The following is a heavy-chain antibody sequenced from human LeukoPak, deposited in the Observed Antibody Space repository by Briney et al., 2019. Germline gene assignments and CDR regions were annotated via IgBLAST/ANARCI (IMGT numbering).Heavy chain of an antibody. CDR3: AVGVLLWFGEPRSDAFDI. CDR2: MNPNSGNT. V-gene: IGHV1-8*01. Sequence: ASVKVSCKASGYTFTSYDINWVRQATGQGLEWMGWMNPNSGNTGYAQKFQGRVTMTRNTSISTAYMELSSLRSEDTAVYYCAVGVLLWFGEPRSDAFDIWGQGTMVTVSS. CDR1: GYTFTSYD. J-gene: IGHJ3*02. D-gene: IGHD3-10*01.